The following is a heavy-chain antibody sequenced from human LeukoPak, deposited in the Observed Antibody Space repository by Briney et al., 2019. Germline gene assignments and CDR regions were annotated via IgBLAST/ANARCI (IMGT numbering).Heavy chain of an antibody. CDR1: GFTFNTYA. Sequence: PGGSLRLSCAASGFTFNTYAMTWVREAPGKGLEWVSSISGNSAFIYYADSVRGRFTISRHNAKNSLYLQMSSLRAEDTAVYYCARGHTSGWSNFDCWGLGTLVTVSS. CDR3: ARGHTSGWSNFDC. V-gene: IGHV3-21*01. CDR2: ISGNSAFI. J-gene: IGHJ4*02. D-gene: IGHD6-19*01.